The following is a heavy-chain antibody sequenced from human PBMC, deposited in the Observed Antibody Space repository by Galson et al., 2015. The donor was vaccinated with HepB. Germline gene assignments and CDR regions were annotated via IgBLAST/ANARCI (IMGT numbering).Heavy chain of an antibody. CDR1: GFTFSNYW. Sequence: SLRLSCATSGFTFSNYWMSWVRQAPGKGLEWVSNIKQDGREMFYVDSVKGRFTISRDNAKNTLYLQMNSLRPEDTAVYYCARRTGSYFDVIFGQFDYWGQGTQVTVSS. V-gene: IGHV3-7*01. CDR2: IKQDGREM. CDR3: ARRTGSYFDVIFGQFDY. D-gene: IGHD1-26*01. J-gene: IGHJ4*02.